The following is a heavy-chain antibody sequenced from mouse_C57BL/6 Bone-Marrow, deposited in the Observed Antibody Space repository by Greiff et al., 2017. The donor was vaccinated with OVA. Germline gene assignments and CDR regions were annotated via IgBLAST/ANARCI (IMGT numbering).Heavy chain of an antibody. J-gene: IGHJ2*01. Sequence: EVNLVESGAGLVKPGGSLKLSCAASGFTFSSYAMSWVRQTPEKRLEWVAYISSGGDYIYYADTVKGRFTISRDNARNTLYLRMSSLKSEDPAMYYCARDSSSLYYFDYWGQGTTLTVSS. CDR2: ISSGGDYI. V-gene: IGHV5S21*01. D-gene: IGHD1-1*01. CDR3: ARDSSSLYYFDY. CDR1: GFTFSSYA.